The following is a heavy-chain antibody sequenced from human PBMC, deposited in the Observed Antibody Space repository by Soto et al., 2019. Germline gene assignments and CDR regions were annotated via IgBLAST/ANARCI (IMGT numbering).Heavy chain of an antibody. J-gene: IGHJ5*02. Sequence: QVQLVQSGAEVKKPGASVKVSCKASGYTFTSYGISWVRQAPGQGLEWMGWISAYNGNTNYAQKLQGRVTMTTDTSSSTADMELRSLRSDDTAVYYCARDLGYCSSTSCYSPNWFDPWGQGTLVTVSS. CDR3: ARDLGYCSSTSCYSPNWFDP. D-gene: IGHD2-2*02. CDR1: GYTFTSYG. CDR2: ISAYNGNT. V-gene: IGHV1-18*01.